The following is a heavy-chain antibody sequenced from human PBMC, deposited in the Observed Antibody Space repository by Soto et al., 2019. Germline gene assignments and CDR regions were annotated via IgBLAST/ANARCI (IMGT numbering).Heavy chain of an antibody. J-gene: IGHJ5*02. CDR2: IFSNDEK. V-gene: IGHV2-26*01. D-gene: IGHD2-2*01. Sequence: QVTLKESGPVLVKPTETLTLTCTVSGFSLSNARMGVSWIRQPPGKALEWLAHIFSNDEKSYSTSLKSRLTIPRDPSKRRGALTMPNMAPVDTAKYSWARPRPMPTEPPSGFAPWGQGTLFTVSS. CDR1: GFSLSNARMG. CDR3: ARPRPMPTEPPSGFAP.